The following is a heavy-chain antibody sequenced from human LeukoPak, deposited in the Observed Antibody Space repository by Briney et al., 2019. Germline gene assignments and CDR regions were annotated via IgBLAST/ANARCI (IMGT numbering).Heavy chain of an antibody. Sequence: ASVKDSCKASGYTFTNYAMNWVRQAPGQGLEWMGWINTNTGNPTYAQGFTGRFVFSLDTSVSTAYLQISSLKAEDTAVYYCARVARGGWHDAFDIWGQGTMVTVSS. J-gene: IGHJ3*02. CDR2: INTNTGNP. V-gene: IGHV7-4-1*02. CDR3: ARVARGGWHDAFDI. D-gene: IGHD5-24*01. CDR1: GYTFTNYA.